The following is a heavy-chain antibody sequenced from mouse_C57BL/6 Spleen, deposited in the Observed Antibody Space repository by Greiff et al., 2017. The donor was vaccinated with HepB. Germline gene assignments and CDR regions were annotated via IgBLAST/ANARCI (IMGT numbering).Heavy chain of an antibody. J-gene: IGHJ2*01. CDR2: IHPNSGST. D-gene: IGHD1-1*01. Sequence: QVQLQQPGAELVKPGASVKLSCKASGYTFTSYWMHCVKQRPGQGLEWIGMIHPNSGSTNYNEKFKSKATLTVDKSSSTAYMQLSSLTSEDSAVYYCASKVRTTVVRDYFDYWGQGTTLTVSS. V-gene: IGHV1-64*01. CDR3: ASKVRTTVVRDYFDY. CDR1: GYTFTSYW.